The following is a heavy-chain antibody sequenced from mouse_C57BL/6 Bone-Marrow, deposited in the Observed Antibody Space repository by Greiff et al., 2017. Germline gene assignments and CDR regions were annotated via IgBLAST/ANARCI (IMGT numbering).Heavy chain of an antibody. CDR2: IDPANGNT. CDR1: GFNFKNTY. Sequence: VQLQQSVAELVRPGASVKLSCTASGFNFKNTYMHWVKQRPEQGLEWIGRIDPANGNTKYAPKFQGKATITADTSSNTAYLQLSSLTSEDTAIYYCARAGPFAYWGQGTLVTVSA. V-gene: IGHV14-3*01. CDR3: ARAGPFAY. J-gene: IGHJ3*01.